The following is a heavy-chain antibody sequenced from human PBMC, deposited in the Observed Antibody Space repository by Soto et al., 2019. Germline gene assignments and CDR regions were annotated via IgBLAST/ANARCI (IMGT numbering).Heavy chain of an antibody. Sequence: SSETLSLTRTVSGGSVSSGSYYWRWIQQPPGKGLEWIGYIYHSGSTNYNPSLKSRVTISLDTSKNQFSLKLSSVTAADTAVYYCARDLEPVEGSGDYRRYYGMDVWGQGTTVTVS. CDR2: IYHSGST. D-gene: IGHD3-22*01. J-gene: IGHJ6*02. V-gene: IGHV4-61*01. CDR1: GGSVSSGSYY. CDR3: ARDLEPVEGSGDYRRYYGMDV.